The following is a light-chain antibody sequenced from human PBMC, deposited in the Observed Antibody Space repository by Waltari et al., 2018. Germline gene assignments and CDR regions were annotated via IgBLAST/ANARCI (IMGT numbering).Light chain of an antibody. Sequence: QSALTQPASVSGSPGQSITISCTGTSSDIGAYNYVSWYKQHTGKATKFMIYDVSKRPSWVSNLFSGSQSGNTAFLSISVLQAEDESDYYCNSYTTSHPLVFGGGTKLTVL. J-gene: IGLJ2*01. CDR3: NSYTTSHPLV. V-gene: IGLV2-14*03. CDR2: DVS. CDR1: SSDIGAYNY.